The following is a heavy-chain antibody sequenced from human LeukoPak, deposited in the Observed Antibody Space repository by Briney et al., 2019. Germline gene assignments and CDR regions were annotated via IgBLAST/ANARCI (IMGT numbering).Heavy chain of an antibody. J-gene: IGHJ5*02. CDR1: GGSISSGSYY. V-gene: IGHV4-61*02. Sequence: SQTLSLTCTVSGGSISSGSYYWSWIRQPAGKGLEWIGRIYTSGSTNYNPSLKSRVTISVDTSKNQFSLKLSSVTAADTAVYYCARALRGYYYGSGRKNWFDPWGQGTLVTVSS. D-gene: IGHD3-10*01. CDR3: ARALRGYYYGSGRKNWFDP. CDR2: IYTSGST.